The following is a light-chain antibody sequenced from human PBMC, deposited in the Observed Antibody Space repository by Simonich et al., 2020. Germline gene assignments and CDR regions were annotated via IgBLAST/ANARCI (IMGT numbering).Light chain of an antibody. Sequence: DIVMTQSPDSLAVSLGERATINCKSNQSVLYSSNNKNYLAWYQQKPGQPPKLLIYWASTRASGVPDRFSGSGSGTDFTLTISSLQAEDVAVYYCQQYYSTPWTFGQGTKVEIK. J-gene: IGKJ1*01. V-gene: IGKV4-1*01. CDR1: QSVLYSSNNKNY. CDR3: QQYYSTPWT. CDR2: WAS.